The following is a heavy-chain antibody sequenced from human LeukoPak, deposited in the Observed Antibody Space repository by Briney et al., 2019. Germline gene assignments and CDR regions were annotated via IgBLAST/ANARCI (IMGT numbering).Heavy chain of an antibody. CDR3: ARDSPYEVGATPG. V-gene: IGHV4-39*07. Sequence: SETLSLTCTVSGGSISSSHYYWGWIRQPPGKGLEWIGSIYYSGSTYYNPSLKSRVTISVDTSKNQFSLKLSSVTAADTAVYYCARDSPYEVGATPGWGQGTLVTVSS. CDR2: IYYSGST. CDR1: GGSISSSHYY. J-gene: IGHJ4*02. D-gene: IGHD1-26*01.